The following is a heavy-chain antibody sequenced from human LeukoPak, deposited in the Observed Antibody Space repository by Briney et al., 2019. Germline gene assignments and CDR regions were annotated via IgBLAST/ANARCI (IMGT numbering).Heavy chain of an antibody. J-gene: IGHJ4*02. CDR2: INPDGSST. CDR3: TRVARASYWYIDF. Sequence: GGSLRLSCAASGFTFSSYWMHWVRQDPGKGLVWVSRINPDGSSTTYADSVKGRFTISRDNVRNTLYVQMDSLRVEDTAVYYCTRVARASYWYIDFWGQGTLVTVSS. D-gene: IGHD3-10*01. CDR1: GFTFSSYW. V-gene: IGHV3-74*01.